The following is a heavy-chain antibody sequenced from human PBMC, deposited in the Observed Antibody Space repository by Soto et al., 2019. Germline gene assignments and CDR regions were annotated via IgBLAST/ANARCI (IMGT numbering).Heavy chain of an antibody. V-gene: IGHV1-69*01. D-gene: IGHD6-13*01. Sequence: VKVVQSGAEVKKPGSSVKVSCKASGGTFSDYAISWVRQAPGQGLEWMGGIIPLTETPVYAQTVQGRLTISADEVTSVAYMELSTLRSDDTAVYYCAIGTRSSWSCDFWGQGTLVTVSS. CDR2: IIPLTETP. CDR1: GGTFSDYA. CDR3: AIGTRSSWSCDF. J-gene: IGHJ4*02.